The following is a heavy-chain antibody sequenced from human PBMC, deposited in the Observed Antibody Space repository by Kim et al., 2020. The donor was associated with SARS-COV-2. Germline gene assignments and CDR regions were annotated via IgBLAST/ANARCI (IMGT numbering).Heavy chain of an antibody. CDR1: GGSFSGYY. D-gene: IGHD5-12*01. Sequence: SETLSLTCAVYGGSFSGYYWSWIRQPPGKGLEWIGEINHSGSTNYNPSLKSRVTISVDTSKNQFSLKLSSVTAADTAVYYCASLHTRRWLRGPVFDYWGQGTLVTVSS. CDR2: INHSGST. J-gene: IGHJ4*02. CDR3: ASLHTRRWLRGPVFDY. V-gene: IGHV4-34*01.